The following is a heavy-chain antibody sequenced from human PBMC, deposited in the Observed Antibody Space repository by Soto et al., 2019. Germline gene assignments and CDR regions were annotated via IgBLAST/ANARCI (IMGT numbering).Heavy chain of an antibody. CDR1: GGTFGSYA. CDR3: AREAPYCTSATCTKFYDIDV. D-gene: IGHD2-2*01. CDR2: IIPILNSP. Sequence: QVQLVQSGAEVKKPGSSVKVSCKASGGTFGSYAITWVRRAPGQGLEWLGGIIPILNSPAYAQKFQARVVITADEITNTAYIELNSLRFDDTAVYYGAREAPYCTSATCTKFYDIDVWGQGTTVTVAS. J-gene: IGHJ6*02. V-gene: IGHV1-69*01.